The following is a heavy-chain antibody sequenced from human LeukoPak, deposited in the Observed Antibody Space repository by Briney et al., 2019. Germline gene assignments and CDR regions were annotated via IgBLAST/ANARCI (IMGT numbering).Heavy chain of an antibody. CDR3: ARMGNPATVTTDY. J-gene: IGHJ4*02. CDR1: SGSMRNYY. CDR2: IYSSGST. D-gene: IGHD4-17*01. Sequence: SETLSLTCTVSSGSMRNYYWSWIRQPPGKGLEWIGYIYSSGSTNYNPSLESRVTISVDTSKNQFSLKLNSVTAADTAVYYCARMGNPATVTTDYWGQGTLVTVSS. V-gene: IGHV4-59*08.